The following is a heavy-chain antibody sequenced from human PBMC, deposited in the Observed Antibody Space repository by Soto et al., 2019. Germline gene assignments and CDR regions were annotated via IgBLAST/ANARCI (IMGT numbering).Heavy chain of an antibody. CDR2: ISGSGAST. CDR3: AKAERLNDYIYFYFEY. CDR1: GFTFSTYG. J-gene: IGHJ4*02. V-gene: IGHV3-23*01. D-gene: IGHD4-4*01. Sequence: PGGSLRLSCAASGFTFSTYGMTWVRQAPGKGLEWVSSISGSGASTYYADSVKGRFTISRDNSENTLHLQVSSLRAEDSAVYYCAKAERLNDYIYFYFEYWGQGTQVTSPQ.